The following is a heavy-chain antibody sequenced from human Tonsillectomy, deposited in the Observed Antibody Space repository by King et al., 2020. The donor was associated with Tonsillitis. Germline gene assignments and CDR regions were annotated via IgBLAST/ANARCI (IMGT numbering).Heavy chain of an antibody. V-gene: IGHV3-7*01. D-gene: IGHD6-13*01. CDR2: IKQDGREK. Sequence: VQLVESGGGLVQPGGSLRLSCAASEFTFSSYWVSWVRQAPGKGLEWVANIKQDGREKYYVDSVKGRFTISGDNAKNSLYLQMNSLRAEDTAVYYCARDGGTDGSTWNAYYYYGLDVWGQGTTVIVSS. J-gene: IGHJ6*02. CDR1: EFTFSSYW. CDR3: ARDGGTDGSTWNAYYYYGLDV.